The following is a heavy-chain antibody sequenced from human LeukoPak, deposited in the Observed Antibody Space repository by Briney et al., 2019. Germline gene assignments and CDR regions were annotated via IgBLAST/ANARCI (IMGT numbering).Heavy chain of an antibody. D-gene: IGHD6-19*01. CDR3: ARDRGSGWYRWGY. Sequence: GGSPRLSCAAFGFTFSSYAMSWVRQAPGKGLEWVSSISSSSSYIYYADSVKGRFTISRDNAKNSLYLQMNSLRAEDTAVYYCARDRGSGWYRWGYWGQGTLVTVSS. V-gene: IGHV3-21*01. J-gene: IGHJ4*02. CDR1: GFTFSSYA. CDR2: ISSSSSYI.